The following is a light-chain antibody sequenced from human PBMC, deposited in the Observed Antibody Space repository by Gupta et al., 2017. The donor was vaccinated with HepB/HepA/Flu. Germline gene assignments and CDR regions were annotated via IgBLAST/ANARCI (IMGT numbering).Light chain of an antibody. CDR2: QDS. J-gene: IGLJ2*01. CDR3: QAWDSSTAV. V-gene: IGLV3-1*01. CDR1: KLGDNY. Sequence: SYVLTQPPSVSVSPGQTASITCSGDKLGDNYACWYQQKPGTSPVLVIYQDSKRPSGIPERFSGSNSGNTATLTIIGTQAMDEADYYCQAWDSSTAVFGGGTKLTVL.